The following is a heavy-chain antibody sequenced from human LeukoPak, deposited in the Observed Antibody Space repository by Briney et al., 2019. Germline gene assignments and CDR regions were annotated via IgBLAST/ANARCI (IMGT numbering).Heavy chain of an antibody. D-gene: IGHD3-9*01. CDR2: IYYSGGT. Sequence: SETLSLTCTVSGGSISGFYWSWIRQPPGKGLEWIGYIYYSGGTHYNPSLKSRVTISVDTSKNQFSLKLSSVTAADTAVYYCARIYDILTGLPYYFDYWGQGTLVTVSS. CDR1: GGSISGFY. V-gene: IGHV4-59*08. J-gene: IGHJ4*02. CDR3: ARIYDILTGLPYYFDY.